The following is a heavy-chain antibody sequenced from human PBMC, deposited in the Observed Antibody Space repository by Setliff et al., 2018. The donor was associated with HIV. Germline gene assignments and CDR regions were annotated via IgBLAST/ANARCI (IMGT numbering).Heavy chain of an antibody. V-gene: IGHV4-30-4*08. J-gene: IGHJ3*02. D-gene: IGHD1-26*01. CDR2: IYYSGST. CDR3: ARWYSSSYYAFDI. CDR1: GGSISSGDYY. Sequence: PSETLSLTCTVSGGSISSGDYYWTWVRQPPGKGLEWIGYIYYSGSTYYNPSLKSRVTISVDTSKNQFSMKMSSVTAADTAVYYCARWYSSSYYAFDIWGQGTMVTVSS.